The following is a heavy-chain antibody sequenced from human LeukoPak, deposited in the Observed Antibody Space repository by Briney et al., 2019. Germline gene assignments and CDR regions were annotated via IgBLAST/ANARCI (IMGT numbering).Heavy chain of an antibody. CDR3: ARLLGDGYNFGY. CDR1: GGSISSHY. CDR2: IYYSGST. J-gene: IGHJ4*02. V-gene: IGHV4-59*11. Sequence: SETLSLTCTVSGGSISSHYWSWIRQPPGKGLEWIGYIYYSGSTNYNPSLKSRVTISVDTSKNQFSLKLSSVTAADTAVYYCARLLGDGYNFGYWGQGTLVTVSS. D-gene: IGHD5-24*01.